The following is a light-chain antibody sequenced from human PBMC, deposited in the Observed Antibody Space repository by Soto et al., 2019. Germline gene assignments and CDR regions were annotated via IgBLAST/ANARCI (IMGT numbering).Light chain of an antibody. Sequence: EIVMTQSPATLSVSPGERATLSCRASQSVSSNLAWYQQKPGQAPRLLMYDVSNRATGIPARFSGSGSGTDFTLTIRSLEPEDFAVYYCQQRSNWPPLTFGGGTTVDIK. CDR1: QSVSSN. CDR2: DVS. CDR3: QQRSNWPPLT. V-gene: IGKV3-11*01. J-gene: IGKJ4*01.